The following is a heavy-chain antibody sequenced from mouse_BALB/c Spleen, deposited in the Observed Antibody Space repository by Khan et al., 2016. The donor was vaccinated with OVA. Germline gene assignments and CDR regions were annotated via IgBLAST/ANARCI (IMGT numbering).Heavy chain of an antibody. J-gene: IGHJ3*01. Sequence: QVQLQQSGAELVRPGVSVKISCKGSGYTFTDFTMHWVKQSHAKSLEWIGVISTYYGDVTYNQKFKGKATMTVDKSSSTAYMELARLTSEDSAILFGKRGGGVNRFAYWGQGTLVTVSA. V-gene: IGHV1S137*01. CDR3: KRGGGVNRFAY. CDR1: GYTFTDFT. CDR2: ISTYYGDV. D-gene: IGHD1-1*01.